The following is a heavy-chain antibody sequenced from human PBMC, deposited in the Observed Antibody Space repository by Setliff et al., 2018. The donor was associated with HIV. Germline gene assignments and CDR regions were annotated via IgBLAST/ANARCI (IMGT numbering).Heavy chain of an antibody. D-gene: IGHD3-22*01. Sequence: GASVKVSCKASGYTFTSDYIHWVRQAPGQGLEWMGIINPNNGGTNYAQKFQGRVTMTRDTSISTAYMELSRLRSDDTAVYYCARDYYDSSGYIFFPGLPDYWGQGTLVTVSS. J-gene: IGHJ4*02. CDR2: INPNNGGT. CDR3: ARDYYDSSGYIFFPGLPDY. V-gene: IGHV1-2*02. CDR1: GYTFTSDY.